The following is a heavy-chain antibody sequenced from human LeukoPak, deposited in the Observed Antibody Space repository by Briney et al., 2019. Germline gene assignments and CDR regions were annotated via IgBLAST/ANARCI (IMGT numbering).Heavy chain of an antibody. D-gene: IGHD2-15*01. CDR1: GFAFRSHA. V-gene: IGHV3-30*02. CDR2: IRYDGSKK. J-gene: IGHJ4*02. CDR3: AKSGLNRFDY. Sequence: GGSLRLPCTASGFAFRSHAMHWVRQAPGKGLEWVAFIRYDGSKKFYADSVKGRFTISRDNSKNTLYLQMYSLRAEDTAVYYCAKSGLNRFDYWGQGTLVTVSS.